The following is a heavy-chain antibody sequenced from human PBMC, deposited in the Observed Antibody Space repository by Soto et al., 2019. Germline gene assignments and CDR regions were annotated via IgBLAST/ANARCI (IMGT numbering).Heavy chain of an antibody. CDR1: GGSISSSSYY. CDR2: TYYSGST. V-gene: IGHV4-39*01. CDR3: ASQIAAAGTGWPNWFHP. Sequence: SETLSLTCTVSGGSISSSSYYWGWIRQPPGKGLEWIGSTYYSGSTYYNPSLKSRVTISVDTSKNQFSLKLSSVTAADTAVYYCASQIAAAGTGWPNWFHPWGQGTLVTVS. J-gene: IGHJ5*02. D-gene: IGHD6-13*01.